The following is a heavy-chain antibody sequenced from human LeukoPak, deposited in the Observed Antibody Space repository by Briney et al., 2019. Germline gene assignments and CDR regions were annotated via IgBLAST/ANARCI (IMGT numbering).Heavy chain of an antibody. D-gene: IGHD2-21*02. CDR2: ISYDGSNK. Sequence: GGSLRLSCAASVFTFSSYAMNWVRQAPGTGLEWVAVISYDGSNKYYADSVQGRFTISRDNSKNTLYLQMNSLSPEDTAVYYCAKVRWGGVVTASAFDYWGQGTLVTVSS. V-gene: IGHV3-30*18. CDR1: VFTFSSYA. J-gene: IGHJ4*02. CDR3: AKVRWGGVVTASAFDY.